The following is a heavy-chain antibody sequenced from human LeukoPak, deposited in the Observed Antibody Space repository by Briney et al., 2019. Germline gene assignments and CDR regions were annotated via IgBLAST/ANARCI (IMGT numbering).Heavy chain of an antibody. Sequence: GGSLRLSCAASGFTFTTYAMNWVRQAPGKGLEWVSFIYSDNTHYSDSVKGRFTISRDNSKNTLYLQMNSLRAEDTAVYYCARAYCSGGSCYFAFDIWGQGTMVTVSS. D-gene: IGHD2-15*01. J-gene: IGHJ3*02. CDR1: GFTFTTYA. CDR2: IYSDNT. V-gene: IGHV3-66*02. CDR3: ARAYCSGGSCYFAFDI.